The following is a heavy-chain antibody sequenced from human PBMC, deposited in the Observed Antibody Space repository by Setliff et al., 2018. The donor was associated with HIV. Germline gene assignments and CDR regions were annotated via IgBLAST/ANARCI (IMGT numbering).Heavy chain of an antibody. CDR3: ARVPWGGRGEYYYYYMDV. CDR2: IRHSGNT. J-gene: IGHJ6*03. V-gene: IGHV4-34*01. CDR1: GESFRGHF. D-gene: IGHD3-16*01. Sequence: SETLSLTCVVNGESFRGHFWTWIRQIPGKGLQWIGEIRHSGNTNYNPSLKSRLTMSVDTSKSQFSLRLESMTAADTAVYYCARVPWGGRGEYYYYYMDVWGKGTTVTVSS.